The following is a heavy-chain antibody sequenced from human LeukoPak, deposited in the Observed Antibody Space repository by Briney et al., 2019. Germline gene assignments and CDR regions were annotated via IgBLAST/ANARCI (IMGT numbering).Heavy chain of an antibody. CDR1: GGSISSSSYY. Sequence: PSETLSLTCTVSGGSISSSSYYWGWIRQPPGKGLEWIGSIYYSGSTYYNPSLKSRVTISVDTSKNQFSLKLSSVTAADTAVYYCASQASRKKGYFDYWGQGTLVTVSS. V-gene: IGHV4-39*01. J-gene: IGHJ4*02. CDR2: IYYSGST. D-gene: IGHD6-13*01. CDR3: ASQASRKKGYFDY.